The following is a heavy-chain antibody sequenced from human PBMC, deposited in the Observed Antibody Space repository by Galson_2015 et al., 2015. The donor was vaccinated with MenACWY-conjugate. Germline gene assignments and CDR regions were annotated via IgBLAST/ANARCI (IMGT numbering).Heavy chain of an antibody. Sequence: QSGAEVKKPGESLRISCQVSGSRSTNYWVGWVRQVAGEGLEWMGIIFVGDSETRYRPSFQGHVTMSADKSINTAYLQWSSLRASDAAMYYCTGAYSGYDRDAFEKWGPGTMVIVS. CDR2: IFVGDSET. CDR1: GSRSTNYW. V-gene: IGHV5-51*01. CDR3: TGAYSGYDRDAFEK. D-gene: IGHD5-12*01. J-gene: IGHJ3*02.